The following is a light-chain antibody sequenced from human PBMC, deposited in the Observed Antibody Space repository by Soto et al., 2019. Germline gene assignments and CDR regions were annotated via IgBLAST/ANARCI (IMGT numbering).Light chain of an antibody. CDR1: ISDVAGYNY. CDR3: SSYAGSNNLV. J-gene: IGLJ2*01. V-gene: IGLV2-11*01. CDR2: DVT. Sequence: QSALTQPRSVSGSPGQSVTISCTGTISDVAGYNYVSWYQHHPGKAPKLLISDVTKRPSWVPVRFSGSKSGSTASLTISELQAEDEADYYCSSYAGSNNLVFGGGTQLTVL.